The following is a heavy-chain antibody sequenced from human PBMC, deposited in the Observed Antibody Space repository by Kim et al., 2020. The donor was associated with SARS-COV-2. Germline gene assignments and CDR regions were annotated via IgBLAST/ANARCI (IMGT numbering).Heavy chain of an antibody. CDR2: YYSGST. Sequence: YYSGSTDYNPPLKSRVTISVDTSKNQFSLKLSSVTAADTAVYYCAMGFDPWGQGTLVTVSS. V-gene: IGHV4-59*01. CDR3: AMGFDP. J-gene: IGHJ5*02.